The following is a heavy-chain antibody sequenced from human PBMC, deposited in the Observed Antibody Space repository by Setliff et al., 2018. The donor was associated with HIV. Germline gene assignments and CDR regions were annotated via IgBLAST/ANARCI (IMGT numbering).Heavy chain of an antibody. CDR2: LYYSGST. CDR1: GASIRSYY. D-gene: IGHD4-17*01. J-gene: IGHJ4*02. CDR3: ARHQSVTYANFDH. V-gene: IGHV4-59*01. Sequence: PSETLSLTCIVSGASIRSYYWAWIRQSPGRGLQYLGHLYYSGSTNYNPSLKSRITMSMDTSKNQFSLQLSSVTAADTAVYYCARHQSVTYANFDHWGQGTLVTVS.